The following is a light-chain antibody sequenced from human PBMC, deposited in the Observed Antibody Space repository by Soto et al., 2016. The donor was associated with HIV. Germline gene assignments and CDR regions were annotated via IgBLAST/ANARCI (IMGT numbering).Light chain of an antibody. Sequence: SYELTQPPSVSVAPGKTARITCGGNNIGSKSVYWHQQKSGQAPVLVVHDDSHRPSGIPERFSGSNSGNTATLTISRVEAGDEADYYCQVWDVSTDLVLFGGGTKLTVL. CDR1: NIGSKS. V-gene: IGLV3-21*03. CDR3: QVWDVSTDLVL. J-gene: IGLJ2*01. CDR2: DDS.